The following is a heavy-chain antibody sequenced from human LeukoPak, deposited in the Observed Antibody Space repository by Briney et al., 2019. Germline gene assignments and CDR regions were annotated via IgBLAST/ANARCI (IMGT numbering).Heavy chain of an antibody. CDR2: IYHSGST. V-gene: IGHV4-39*07. CDR3: ARGVARSSKFHFSYYFDY. D-gene: IGHD6-6*01. J-gene: IGHJ4*02. Sequence: LETLSLTCIVSGGSISSSSYYWGWIRQPPGKGLEWIGSIYHSGSTYYNPSLKSRVTISVDTSKNQFSLNLSSVTAADTAVYYCARGVARSSKFHFSYYFDYWGQGTLVTVSS. CDR1: GGSISSSSYY.